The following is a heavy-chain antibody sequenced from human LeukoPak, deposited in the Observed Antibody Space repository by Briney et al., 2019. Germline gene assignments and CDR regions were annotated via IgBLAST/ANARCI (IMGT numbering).Heavy chain of an antibody. D-gene: IGHD3-10*01. CDR2: IYPGDFDT. CDR3: ARRSLYLADY. Sequence: GESLKISCKGSGYSFSTCWIGXXXXXPXKGLEWMGIIYPGDFDTXXXPSFQGQVXXXXDKSISTAYLQWGSLKASDSAMYYCARRSLYLADYWGQGTLVTVSS. V-gene: IGHV5-51*01. J-gene: IGHJ4*02. CDR1: GYSFSTCW.